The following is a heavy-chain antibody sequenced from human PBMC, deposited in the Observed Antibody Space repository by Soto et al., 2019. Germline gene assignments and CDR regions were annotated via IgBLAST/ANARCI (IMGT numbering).Heavy chain of an antibody. Sequence: ASVKVSCKASGYTFTSYGISWVRQAPGQGLEWMGWISAYNGNTNYTQKLQGRVTMTTDTSTSTAYMGLSSLRSEDTAVYYCARDVYVQQYYYYGMDVWGQGTTVTVSS. CDR2: ISAYNGNT. V-gene: IGHV1-18*01. J-gene: IGHJ6*02. D-gene: IGHD3-16*01. CDR3: ARDVYVQQYYYYGMDV. CDR1: GYTFTSYG.